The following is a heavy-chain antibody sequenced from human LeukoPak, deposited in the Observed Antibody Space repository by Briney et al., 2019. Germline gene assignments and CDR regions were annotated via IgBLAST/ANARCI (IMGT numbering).Heavy chain of an antibody. J-gene: IGHJ4*02. Sequence: GGSLRLSCAASGFTFSSYAMHWVRQASGKGLEWVAVISYDGSNKYYADSVKGRFTISRDNSKNTLYLQMNSLRAEDTAVYYCARDLEGYCSGGSCYSAVDYWGQGTLVTVSS. CDR2: ISYDGSNK. CDR1: GFTFSSYA. D-gene: IGHD2-15*01. V-gene: IGHV3-30-3*01. CDR3: ARDLEGYCSGGSCYSAVDY.